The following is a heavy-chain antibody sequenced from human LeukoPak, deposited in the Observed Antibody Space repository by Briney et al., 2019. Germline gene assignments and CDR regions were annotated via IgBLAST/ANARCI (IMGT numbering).Heavy chain of an antibody. CDR2: MNPNSGNT. V-gene: IGHV1-8*01. CDR3: ARTRGYSYGYSHY. Sequence: ASVKVSCKASGYTFTSYDINWVRQATAQGLEWMGWMNPNSGNTGYAQKFQGRVTMTRNTSISTAYMELSSLRSEDTAMYYCARTRGYSYGYSHYWGQGTLVTVSS. J-gene: IGHJ4*02. D-gene: IGHD5-18*01. CDR1: GYTFTSYD.